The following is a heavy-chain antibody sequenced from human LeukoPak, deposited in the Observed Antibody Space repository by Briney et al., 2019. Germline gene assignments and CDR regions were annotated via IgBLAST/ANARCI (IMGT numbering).Heavy chain of an antibody. J-gene: IGHJ4*02. CDR1: GFTFDDYA. V-gene: IGHV3-9*03. CDR3: AKDTRPFRVVRGYYFDY. D-gene: IGHD3-10*01. Sequence: GGSLRLSCAASGFTFDDYAMHWVRQAPGKGLEWVSGISWNSGSIGYADSVKGRFTISRDNAKNSLYLQMNSLRAEDMALYYCAKDTRPFRVVRGYYFDYWGQGTLITVSS. CDR2: ISWNSGSI.